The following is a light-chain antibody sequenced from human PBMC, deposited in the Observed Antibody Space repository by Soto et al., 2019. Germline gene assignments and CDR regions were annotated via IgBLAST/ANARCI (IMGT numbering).Light chain of an antibody. V-gene: IGKV3-11*01. CDR1: QSVSSN. CDR3: QQRYNWPPIT. J-gene: IGKJ5*01. Sequence: EILLTQSPATLSLSPGERATLSCRASQSVSSNLAWYQQKPGQAPRLLIYDTSNRATGVPARFSGSGSVTDFTLTISSLEPEDFAVYYCQQRYNWPPITVGQGTRLEIK. CDR2: DTS.